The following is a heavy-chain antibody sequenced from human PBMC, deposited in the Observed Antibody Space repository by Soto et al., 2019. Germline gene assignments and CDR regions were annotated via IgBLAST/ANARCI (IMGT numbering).Heavy chain of an antibody. V-gene: IGHV4-34*01. CDR1: GGSFSGYY. CDR2: INHSGST. J-gene: IGHJ6*03. CDR3: ARDPTSSTSKIRYYSYSYRDV. Sequence: SETLSLTCAVYGGSFSGYYWSWIRQPPGKGLEWIGEINHSGSTNYNPSLKSRVTISVDTSKNQFSLKLSSVTAADTAVYYCARDPTSSTSKIRYYSYSYRDVWGKGTRFPVS. D-gene: IGHD2-2*01.